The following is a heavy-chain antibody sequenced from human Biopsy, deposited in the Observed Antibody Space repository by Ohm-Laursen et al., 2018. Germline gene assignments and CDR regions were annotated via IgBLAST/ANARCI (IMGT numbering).Heavy chain of an antibody. CDR3: ARLTGDPSY. D-gene: IGHD7-27*01. Sequence: TLSLTCTVSGGPLNSYYWSWIRQPPGKGLEWIGYIYYSGIAANYNPSLKGRDTISVDTSKNRFSLKVISVTAADTAVYYCARLTGDPSYWGQGILVTVSS. CDR2: IYYSGIAA. CDR1: GGPLNSYY. V-gene: IGHV4-59*01. J-gene: IGHJ4*02.